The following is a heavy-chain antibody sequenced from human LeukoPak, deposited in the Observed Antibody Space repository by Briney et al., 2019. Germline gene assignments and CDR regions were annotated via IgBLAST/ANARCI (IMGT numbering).Heavy chain of an antibody. D-gene: IGHD1-26*01. J-gene: IGHJ5*02. CDR3: ASSPSGSYYGDNWFDP. V-gene: IGHV1-46*01. Sequence: ASVKVSCKASGYTFTSYYMHWVRQAPGQGLEWMGIINPSGGSTSYAQKFQGRVTMTRDTSTSTVYMELSGLRSEDTAVYYCASSPSGSYYGDNWFDPWGQGTLVTVSS. CDR1: GYTFTSYY. CDR2: INPSGGST.